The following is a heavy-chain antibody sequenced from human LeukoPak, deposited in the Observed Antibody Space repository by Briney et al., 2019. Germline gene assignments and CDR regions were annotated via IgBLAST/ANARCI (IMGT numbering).Heavy chain of an antibody. J-gene: IGHJ3*02. D-gene: IGHD3-22*01. CDR3: DRVPGYYDSSGDYKGDAFDI. CDR1: GGSFSSYY. V-gene: IGHV4-4*07. Sequence: SETLSLTCTVSGGSFSSYYWSWIRQPAGKGLEWIGRIYTSGSTNYNPSLKSRVTMSVDTSKNQFSLQLSSVTAADTAVYYCDRVPGYYDSSGDYKGDAFDIWGQGTMVTVSS. CDR2: IYTSGST.